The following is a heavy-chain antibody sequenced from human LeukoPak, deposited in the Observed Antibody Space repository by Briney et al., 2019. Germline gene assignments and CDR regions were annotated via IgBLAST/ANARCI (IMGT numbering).Heavy chain of an antibody. V-gene: IGHV4-59*01. CDR3: ARVLWFGEFWYYFDY. Sequence: SETLSLTCTVSDGSISSYYWSWIRQPPGKGLEWIGYIYYSGTTNYNPSLKSRLTISVDTSKNQFSLKLSSVTPADTAVYYCARVLWFGEFWYYFDYWGQGTLVTVSS. J-gene: IGHJ4*02. D-gene: IGHD3-10*01. CDR1: DGSISSYY. CDR2: IYYSGTT.